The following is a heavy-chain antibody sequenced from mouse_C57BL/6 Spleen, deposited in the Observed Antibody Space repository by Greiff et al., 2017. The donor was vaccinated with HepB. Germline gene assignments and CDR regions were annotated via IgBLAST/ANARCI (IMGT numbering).Heavy chain of an antibody. CDR3: ARLTGTTYWYFDV. D-gene: IGHD4-1*01. V-gene: IGHV5-17*01. CDR1: GFTFSDYG. Sequence: EVMLVESGGGLVKPGGSLKLSCAASGFTFSDYGMHWVRQAPEKGLEWVAYISSGSSTIYYADTVKGRFTISRDNAKNTLFLQMTSLRSEDTAMYYCARLTGTTYWYFDVWGTGTTVTVSS. J-gene: IGHJ1*03. CDR2: ISSGSSTI.